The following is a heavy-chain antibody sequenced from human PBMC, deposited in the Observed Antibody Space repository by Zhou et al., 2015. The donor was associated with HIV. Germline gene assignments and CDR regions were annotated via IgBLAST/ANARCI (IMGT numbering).Heavy chain of an antibody. CDR2: IIPIFGTA. D-gene: IGHD4-17*01. CDR3: ARDRDYGDPDWYFDL. V-gene: IGHV1-69*06. CDR1: GGTFSSYA. Sequence: QVQLVQSGAEVKKPGSSVKVSCKASGGTFSSYAISWVRQAPGQGLEWMGGIIPIFGTANYAQKFQGRVTITADKSTSTAYMELSSLRSEDTAVYYCARDRDYGDPDWYFDLWGRGTLVTVSS. J-gene: IGHJ2*01.